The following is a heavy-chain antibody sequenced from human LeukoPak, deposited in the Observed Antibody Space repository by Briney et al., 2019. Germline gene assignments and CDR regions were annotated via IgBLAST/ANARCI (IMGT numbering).Heavy chain of an antibody. V-gene: IGHV1-2*04. J-gene: IGHJ4*02. Sequence: ASVKVSCKASGYTFTGYYMHWVRQAPGQGLEWMGWINPNSGGTNYAQKFQGWVTMTRDTSISTAYMEPSRLRSDDTAVYYCARGWFGELGTYYFDYWGQGTLVTVSS. CDR1: GYTFTGYY. CDR3: ARGWFGELGTYYFDY. CDR2: INPNSGGT. D-gene: IGHD3-10*01.